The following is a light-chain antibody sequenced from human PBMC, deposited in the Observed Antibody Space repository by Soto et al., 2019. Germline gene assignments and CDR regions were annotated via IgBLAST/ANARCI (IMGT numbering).Light chain of an antibody. J-gene: IGKJ4*01. CDR3: QQRKNWPPLT. V-gene: IGKV3-11*01. CDR2: DAS. Sequence: ETVLTQSPATLSLSPGETATLSCRASQSVDIYLAWYQQKPGQAPRLLIYDASNRATGIPARFSGSWSGTDFTLTISSLESEDFAVYYCQQRKNWPPLTFGGGTKVEI. CDR1: QSVDIY.